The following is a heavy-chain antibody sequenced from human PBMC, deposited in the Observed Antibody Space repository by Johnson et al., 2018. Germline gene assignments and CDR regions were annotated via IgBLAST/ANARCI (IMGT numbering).Heavy chain of an antibody. V-gene: IGHV3-30*03. Sequence: QVQLVQSGGGLVQPGGSLRLSCAASGFTVSSNYMSWVRQAPGKGLEWVALIAYDGSNKYFTDSVKGRFTISRDNSKNTLYLQMNSLRAEDTAVYYCARDPYFDTGYYYYYMDVWGKGTTVTVSS. CDR2: IAYDGSNK. J-gene: IGHJ6*03. CDR1: GFTVSSNY. D-gene: IGHD3-9*01. CDR3: ARDPYFDTGYYYYYMDV.